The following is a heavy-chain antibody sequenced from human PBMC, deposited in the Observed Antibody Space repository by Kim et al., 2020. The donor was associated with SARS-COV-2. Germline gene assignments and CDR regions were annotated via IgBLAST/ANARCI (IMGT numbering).Heavy chain of an antibody. Sequence: GGSLRLSCAASGFTFSSYAMSWVRQAPGKGLEWVSAISGSGGSTYYADSVKGRFTISRDNSKNTLYLQMNSLRAEDTAVYYCAKLLVVTRQAENAGVDYWGQGTLVTVSS. J-gene: IGHJ4*02. CDR1: GFTFSSYA. V-gene: IGHV3-23*01. CDR2: ISGSGGST. D-gene: IGHD2-8*02. CDR3: AKLLVVTRQAENAGVDY.